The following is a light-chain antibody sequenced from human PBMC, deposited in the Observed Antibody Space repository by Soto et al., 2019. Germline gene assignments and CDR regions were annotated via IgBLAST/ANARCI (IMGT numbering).Light chain of an antibody. Sequence: ALTQPRSVSGSPGQSVAISCTGTSSDVGGYDYVSWYQQHPGKAPNVIIFDVSKRPSGVPDRFSGSKSGNTASLTISGLQAEDEADYYCCSYAGGPYVFGTGTKVTVL. CDR3: CSYAGGPYV. V-gene: IGLV2-11*01. CDR1: SSDVGGYDY. J-gene: IGLJ1*01. CDR2: DVS.